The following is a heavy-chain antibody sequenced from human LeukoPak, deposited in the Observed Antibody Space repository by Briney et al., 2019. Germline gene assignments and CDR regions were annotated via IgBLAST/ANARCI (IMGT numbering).Heavy chain of an antibody. CDR1: GGTFSSYT. CDR2: MNPNSGNT. V-gene: IGHV1-8*02. J-gene: IGHJ6*03. CDR3: ASNTAVAGTEGDYYYYMDV. D-gene: IGHD6-19*01. Sequence: ASVKVSCKASGGTFSSYTISWVRQAPGQGLEWMGWMNPNSGNTGYALKFQGRVTMTRNTSISTAYMELSSLRSEDTAMYYCASNTAVAGTEGDYYYYMDVWGKGTTVTVSS.